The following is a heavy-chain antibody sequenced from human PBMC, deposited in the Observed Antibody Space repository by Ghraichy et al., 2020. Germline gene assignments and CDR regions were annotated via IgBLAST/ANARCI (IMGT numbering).Heavy chain of an antibody. Sequence: ETLSLTCAASGFTFSGYWMRWVRQLPGKGLVWVSHIKTDGTTTNYADSVKGRFTISRDNAKNTLYLQMSSLRDEDTAVYYCVRGYNHAMDVWGQGITVTVSS. CDR2: IKTDGTTT. J-gene: IGHJ6*02. CDR1: GFTFSGYW. CDR3: VRGYNHAMDV. V-gene: IGHV3-74*01.